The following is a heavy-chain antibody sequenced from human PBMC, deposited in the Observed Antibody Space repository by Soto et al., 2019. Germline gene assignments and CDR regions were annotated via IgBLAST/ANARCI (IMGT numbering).Heavy chain of an antibody. CDR3: VRDSGAKLSSS. D-gene: IGHD6-13*01. CDR1: GGTFSSCR. CDR2: IVPIYRTA. J-gene: IGHJ4*02. V-gene: IGHV1-69*13. Sequence: ASVKVSCKASGGTFSSCRTNWARQAPGQGLEWGGGIVPIYRTADYAQKFQGRVTLTADESARTSYMELRNLKSQDTAVYCCVRDSGAKLSSSWGQGTLATVCS.